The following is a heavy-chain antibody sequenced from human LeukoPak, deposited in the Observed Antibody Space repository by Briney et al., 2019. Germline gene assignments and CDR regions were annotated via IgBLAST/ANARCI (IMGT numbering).Heavy chain of an antibody. CDR1: GYTFTGYY. V-gene: IGHV1-2*02. CDR3: ARAPGSNPIYYFDY. D-gene: IGHD3-3*01. Sequence: ASVKVSCKASGYTFTGYYMHWVRLAPGQGLEWMGWINPTIGGTNVAQKFQGRVTMTKDTSISTAYMELSRLRSDDTAVYYCARAPGSNPIYYFDYWGRGTLVTVSS. CDR2: INPTIGGT. J-gene: IGHJ4*02.